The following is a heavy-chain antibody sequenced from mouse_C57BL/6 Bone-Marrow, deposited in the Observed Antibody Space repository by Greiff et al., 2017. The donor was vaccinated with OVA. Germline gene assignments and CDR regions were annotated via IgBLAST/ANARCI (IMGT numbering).Heavy chain of an antibody. CDR2: FYPGCGSI. CDR3: ARHARHYYGSSPYYFDY. V-gene: IGHV1-62-2*01. D-gene: IGHD1-1*01. J-gene: IGHJ2*01. Sequence: QVQLQQSGAELVKPGASVKLSCKASGYTFTEYTIHWVKQRSGPGLAWIGWFYPGCGSIKYNEKFKDKATLTADTTSRTVYMELSRFTSEDSAVYFWARHARHYYGSSPYYFDYWGQGTTLTVSS. CDR1: GYTFTEYT.